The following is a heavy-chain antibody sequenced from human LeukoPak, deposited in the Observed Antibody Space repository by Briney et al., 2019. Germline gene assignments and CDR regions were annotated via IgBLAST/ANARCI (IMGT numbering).Heavy chain of an antibody. CDR3: AKDRRYYYYYGMDV. Sequence: GGSLRLSCAASGFTFSSYGIHWVRQAPGKGLEWVAVISYGGSNKYYADSVKGRFTISRDNSKNTLYLQMNSLRAEDTAVYYCAKDRRYYYYYGMDVWGQGTTVTVSS. V-gene: IGHV3-30*18. CDR2: ISYGGSNK. J-gene: IGHJ6*02. CDR1: GFTFSSYG.